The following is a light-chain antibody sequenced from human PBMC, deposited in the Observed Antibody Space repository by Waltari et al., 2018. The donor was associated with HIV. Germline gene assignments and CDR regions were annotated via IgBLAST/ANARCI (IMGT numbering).Light chain of an antibody. CDR3: QQYYTTPVT. V-gene: IGKV4-1*01. Sequence: DIVMTESPDSIAVSLAAWATTDSKSSRSIFYNPNKKNYLAWYQQKPGQPPKLLIYWASSRDSGVPDRFSGSGSGTYFTLTISSLQAEDVAVYYCQQYYTTPVTFGQGTKLEIK. CDR2: WAS. CDR1: RSIFYNPNKKNY. J-gene: IGKJ2*01.